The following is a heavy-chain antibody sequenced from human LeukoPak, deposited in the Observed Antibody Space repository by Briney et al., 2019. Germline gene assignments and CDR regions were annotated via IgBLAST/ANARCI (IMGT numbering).Heavy chain of an antibody. CDR2: SSSSDSAM. V-gene: IGHV3-48*03. J-gene: IGHJ4*02. CDR3: VRDGRYCIGGWCFPI. CDR1: GFTFRTYE. D-gene: IGHD2-15*01. Sequence: GGSLRLSCAASGFTFRTYEMNWVRQAPGKGLEWVSFSSSSDSAMYYADSVKGRFTISRDNAKNSLYLQMNSLRAEDTAVYYCVRDGRYCIGGWCFPIWGQGTLVTVSS.